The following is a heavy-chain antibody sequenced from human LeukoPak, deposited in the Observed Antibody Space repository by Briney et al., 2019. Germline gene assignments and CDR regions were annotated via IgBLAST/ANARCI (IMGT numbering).Heavy chain of an antibody. V-gene: IGHV3-23*01. CDR3: AKESLLWFGELLGYFDY. J-gene: IGHJ4*02. Sequence: GGSLRPSCAASGFTFSSYAMSWVRQAPGKGLEWVSAISGSGGSTYYADSVKGRFTISRDNSKNTLYLQMNSLRAEDTAVYYCAKESLLWFGELLGYFDYWGQGTLVTVSS. D-gene: IGHD3-10*01. CDR2: ISGSGGST. CDR1: GFTFSSYA.